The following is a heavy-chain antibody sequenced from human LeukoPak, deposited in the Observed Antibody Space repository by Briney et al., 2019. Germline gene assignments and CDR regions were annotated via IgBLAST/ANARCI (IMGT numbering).Heavy chain of an antibody. CDR1: GFTFSSYW. J-gene: IGHJ4*02. V-gene: IGHV3-74*01. D-gene: IGHD5-18*01. Sequence: GGSLRLSCAASGFTFSSYWMHWVRQAPGKGLVWVSRINSDGSSTSYADSVKGRFTISRDNAKNTLYLQMNSLRAQDTAVYYCAKESYGVEFDYWGQGTLVTVSS. CDR3: AKESYGVEFDY. CDR2: INSDGSST.